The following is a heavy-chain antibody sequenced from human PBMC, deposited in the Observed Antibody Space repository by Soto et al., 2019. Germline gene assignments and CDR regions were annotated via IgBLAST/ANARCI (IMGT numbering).Heavy chain of an antibody. CDR3: TTDEAGSPFRY. V-gene: IGHV4-4*02. D-gene: IGHD3-10*01. Sequence: VQLRESGPGQVKTSGTLSLTCAVSGGSMKTTNRWSWVRQPPAKGLEWIGEVFHSGITRYNPSLKSRATVSVDTSKNQFFLNLASVTAADTAVYYCTTDEAGSPFRYWGQGALVTVSS. CDR1: GGSMKTTNR. J-gene: IGHJ4*02. CDR2: VFHSGIT.